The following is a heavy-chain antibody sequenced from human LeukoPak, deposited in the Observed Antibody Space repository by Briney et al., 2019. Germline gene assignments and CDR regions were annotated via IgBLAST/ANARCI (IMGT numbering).Heavy chain of an antibody. CDR3: AKLPVAGLYFDY. Sequence: GGSLRLSCAASGFNFANHAMSWVRQTPGKGLEWVSAISGGGDITYYADSVTGRFTISRDNSKDTLFLQMHSLRPGDTAVYYCAKLPVAGLYFDYWGQGTLVTVSS. J-gene: IGHJ4*02. V-gene: IGHV3-23*01. D-gene: IGHD6-19*01. CDR2: ISGGGDIT. CDR1: GFNFANHA.